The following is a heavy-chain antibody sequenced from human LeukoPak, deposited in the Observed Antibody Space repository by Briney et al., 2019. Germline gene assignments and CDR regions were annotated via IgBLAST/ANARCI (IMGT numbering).Heavy chain of an antibody. Sequence: GSLRLSCAASGFTVSSNYMSWVRQAPGKGLEWVSVIYSGGSTYYADSVKGRFTISRDNSKNTLYLQMNSLRAEDTAVYYYARAHPRGGWFDPWSQGTLVTVSS. CDR1: GFTVSSNY. J-gene: IGHJ5*02. V-gene: IGHV3-66*01. CDR2: IYSGGST. CDR3: ARAHPRGGWFDP.